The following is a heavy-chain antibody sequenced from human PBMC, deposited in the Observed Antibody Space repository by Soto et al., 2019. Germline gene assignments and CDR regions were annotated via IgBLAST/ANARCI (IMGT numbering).Heavy chain of an antibody. J-gene: IGHJ6*02. CDR1: GGTFSSYA. CDR2: IIPIFGTA. Sequence: SVKVSCKASGGTFSSYAISWVRQAPGQGLEWMGGIIPIFGTANCAQKFQGRVTITADESTSTAYMELSSLRSEDTAVYYCARPYSDIAAAGYRYDGMDVWGQGTTVTVSS. CDR3: ARPYSDIAAAGYRYDGMDV. D-gene: IGHD6-13*01. V-gene: IGHV1-69*13.